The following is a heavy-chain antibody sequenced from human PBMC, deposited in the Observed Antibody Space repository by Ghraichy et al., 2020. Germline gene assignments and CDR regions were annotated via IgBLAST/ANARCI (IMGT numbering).Heavy chain of an antibody. CDR2: IYYSGST. CDR3: AGRYYGSGSYYPHDAFDI. V-gene: IGHV4-31*03. Sequence: SETLSLTCTVSGGSISSGGYYWSWIRQHPGKGLEWIGYIYYSGSTYYNPSLKSRVTISVDTSKNQFSLKLSSVTAADTAVYYCAGRYYGSGSYYPHDAFDIWGQGTMVTVSS. D-gene: IGHD3-10*01. CDR1: GGSISSGGYY. J-gene: IGHJ3*02.